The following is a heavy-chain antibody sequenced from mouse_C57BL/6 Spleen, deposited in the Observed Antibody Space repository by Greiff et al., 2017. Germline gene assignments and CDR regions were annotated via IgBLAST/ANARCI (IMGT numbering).Heavy chain of an antibody. V-gene: IGHV5-4*03. CDR2: IRAGGSYT. CDR1: GFTFSSYA. D-gene: IGHD2-5*01. CDR3: ARGRGYSNYGGDAMDY. Sequence: EVKLMESGGGLVKPGGSLKLSCAASGFTFSSYAMSWVRQTPEKRLEWVATIRAGGSYTYYPDNVKGRFTIPRDKANNNLYLQMSHLKSEDTAMYSCARGRGYSNYGGDAMDYWGQGTSVTVSS. J-gene: IGHJ4*01.